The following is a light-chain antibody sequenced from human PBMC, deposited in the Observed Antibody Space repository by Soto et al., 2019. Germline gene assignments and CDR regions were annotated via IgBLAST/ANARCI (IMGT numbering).Light chain of an antibody. V-gene: IGLV2-14*01. CDR2: DVS. CDR1: SSDVGGYNY. CDR3: SSYTSSSFEVV. Sequence: QSALTQPASVSGSPGQSITISCTGTSSDVGGYNYVSWYQQHPGKAPKLMIYDVSNRPSGVSKRFSGSKSGNTASLTISGLQAEDEADYYCSSYTSSSFEVVFGGGTKLTVL. J-gene: IGLJ2*01.